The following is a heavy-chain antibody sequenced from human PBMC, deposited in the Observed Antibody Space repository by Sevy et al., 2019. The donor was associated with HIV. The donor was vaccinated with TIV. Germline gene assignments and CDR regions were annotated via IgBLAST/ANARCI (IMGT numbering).Heavy chain of an antibody. J-gene: IGHJ6*02. CDR1: GFTLSSHW. CDR3: ARGQVLRFFDWSTYGLDV. V-gene: IGHV3-74*01. D-gene: IGHD3-3*01. Sequence: GGSLRLSCAASGFTLSSHWMFWVRQSPGKGLVWVSHINSHGTITNYADSVRGRFTVSRDNAKNTVYLQMDSLRAEDTAFYYCARGQVLRFFDWSTYGLDVWGQGTAVTVSS. CDR2: INSHGTIT.